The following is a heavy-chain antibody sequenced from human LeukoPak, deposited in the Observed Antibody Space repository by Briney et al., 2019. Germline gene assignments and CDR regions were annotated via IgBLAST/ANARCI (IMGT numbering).Heavy chain of an antibody. J-gene: IGHJ4*02. CDR3: ARMLPTMVRGVIPPYFDY. Sequence: ESGPTLVKPTQTLTLTCTVSGFSLSTSEVGVGWIRRPPGNALEWLERINWNDGKGYNPSLKNRLTITKDTSKKQVVLTMTNMDPVDTATYYCARMLPTMVRGVIPPYFDYWGQGILVTVSS. V-gene: IGHV2-5*01. D-gene: IGHD3-10*01. CDR2: INWNDGK. CDR1: GFSLSTSEVG.